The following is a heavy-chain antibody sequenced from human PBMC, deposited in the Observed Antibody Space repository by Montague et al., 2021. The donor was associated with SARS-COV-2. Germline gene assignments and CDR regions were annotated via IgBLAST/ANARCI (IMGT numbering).Heavy chain of an antibody. CDR2: IYSGGDT. V-gene: IGHV3-53*01. J-gene: IGHJ6*02. CDR1: GFTVSTNY. D-gene: IGHD3-22*01. Sequence: SLRLSFSASGFTVSTNYMSWVRQAPGRGLEWISVIYSGGDTYYADSVKGRFTISRDNSKNTLYLQMNSLRGEDTAIYYCAKSGVVINPYYYYGMDVWGQGTTVTVSS. CDR3: AKSGVVINPYYYYGMDV.